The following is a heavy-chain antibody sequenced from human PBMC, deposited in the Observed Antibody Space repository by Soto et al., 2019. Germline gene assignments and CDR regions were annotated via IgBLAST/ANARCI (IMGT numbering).Heavy chain of an antibody. D-gene: IGHD1-1*01. CDR1: GLTISGKKY. CDR2: LYDVDGS. V-gene: IGHV3-53*01. CDR3: ATWHEREHAYDL. Sequence: DVQLVESGGGLIQPGESLSLSCAAFGLTISGKKYVAWVRQAPGKGLEWVAALYDVDGSFYADSVKGRFTTSSDSSKTTVYLQMNDLRPDDTAVYYCATWHEREHAYDLWGQGTTGNVSS. J-gene: IGHJ3*01.